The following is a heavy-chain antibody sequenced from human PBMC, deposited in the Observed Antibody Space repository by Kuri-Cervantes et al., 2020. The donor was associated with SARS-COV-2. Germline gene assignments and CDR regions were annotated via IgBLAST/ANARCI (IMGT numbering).Heavy chain of an antibody. Sequence: ASVKVSCKASGYTFTSYGISWVRQAPGQGLEWMGWISAYNGNTNYAQKLQGRVTMTTDTSTSTAYMELRSLRSEDTAVYYRALDPRVRSRPLSYWGQGTLVTVSS. J-gene: IGHJ4*02. CDR2: ISAYNGNT. CDR1: GYTFTSYG. V-gene: IGHV1-18*01. CDR3: ALDPRVRSRPLSY. D-gene: IGHD1-1*01.